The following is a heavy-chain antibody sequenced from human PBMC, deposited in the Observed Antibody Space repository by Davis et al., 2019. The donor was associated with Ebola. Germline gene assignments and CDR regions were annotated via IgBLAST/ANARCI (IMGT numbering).Heavy chain of an antibody. CDR3: ARAGRKRGSSSPSYYGMDV. Sequence: PSETLSLTCAVYGGSFSGYYWSWIRQPPGKGLEWIGEINHSGSTNYNPSLKSRVTISVDTSKNQFSLKLSSVTAADTAVYYCARAGRKRGSSSPSYYGMDVWGQGTTVTVSS. V-gene: IGHV4-34*01. J-gene: IGHJ6*02. CDR1: GGSFSGYY. CDR2: INHSGST. D-gene: IGHD6-6*01.